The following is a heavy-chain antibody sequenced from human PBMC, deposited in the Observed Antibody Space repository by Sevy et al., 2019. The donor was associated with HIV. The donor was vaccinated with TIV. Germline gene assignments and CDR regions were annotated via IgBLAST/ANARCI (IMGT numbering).Heavy chain of an antibody. CDR2: IWYDGSKK. CDR1: GFTFSSYG. J-gene: IGHJ6*02. D-gene: IGHD6-6*01. CDR3: ARGLAALPGYYYGMDV. Sequence: GGSLRLSCAASGFTFSSYGMHWVRQTLGKGLEWVGVIWYDGSKKNYGDSVKGRFTISRDNTKNTQDLQMNSLRAEDTAVYYCARGLAALPGYYYGMDVWGQGTTVTVSS. V-gene: IGHV3-33*01.